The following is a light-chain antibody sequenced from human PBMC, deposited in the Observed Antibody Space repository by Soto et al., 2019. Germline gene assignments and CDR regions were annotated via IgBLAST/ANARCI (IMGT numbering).Light chain of an antibody. CDR2: KTS. CDR3: QQYKSFSLT. CDR1: QSINNW. V-gene: IGKV1-5*03. J-gene: IGKJ4*01. Sequence: DIQTTQSPSTLSASVGARVTITCRASQSINNWLAWYQQKPGKAPKLLLYKTSDLESGVPSRFSGSGSGTESSLTISSLQPDDFATYYCQQYKSFSLTSGGGTRVEVK.